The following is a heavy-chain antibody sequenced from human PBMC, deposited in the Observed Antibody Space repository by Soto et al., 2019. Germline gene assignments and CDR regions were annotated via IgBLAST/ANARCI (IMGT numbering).Heavy chain of an antibody. CDR1: GYSFPTFW. Sequence: GASLKISCKGSGYSFPTFWIAWVRQMPGKGLEWMVVIYPGDSDTRYSPSFQGQVTISADKSISTAYLQWSSLKSSDTAMYYCARSGRNAYYNMDVWGQGTTVTVSS. CDR3: ARSGRNAYYNMDV. V-gene: IGHV5-51*01. CDR2: IYPGDSDT. J-gene: IGHJ6*02. D-gene: IGHD3-16*01.